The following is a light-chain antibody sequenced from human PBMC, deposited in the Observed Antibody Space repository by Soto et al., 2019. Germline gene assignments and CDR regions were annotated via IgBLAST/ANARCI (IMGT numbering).Light chain of an antibody. CDR3: SSYTSSSTPYV. Sequence: QSVLTRPASVSGSPGQSITISCTGTSSDVGGYNYVSWYQQHPGKAPKLMIYEVSNRPSGVPNRFSGSKSGNTASLTISGLQAEDEADYYCSSYTSSSTPYVFGTGTKVTVL. CDR2: EVS. J-gene: IGLJ1*01. V-gene: IGLV2-14*01. CDR1: SSDVGGYNY.